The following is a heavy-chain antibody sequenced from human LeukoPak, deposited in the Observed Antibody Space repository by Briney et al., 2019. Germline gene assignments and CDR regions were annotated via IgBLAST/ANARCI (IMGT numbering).Heavy chain of an antibody. J-gene: IGHJ4*02. CDR2: IYYSGST. V-gene: IGHV4-61*01. Sequence: SETLSLTCTVSGGSVSSGSYYWSWIRQPPGKGLEWIGYIYYSGSTSYNPSLKSRVTISVDTSKNQFSLKLSSVTAADTAVYYCARVRIVGATTVDYWGQGTLVTVSS. CDR1: GGSVSSGSYY. CDR3: ARVRIVGATTVDY. D-gene: IGHD1-26*01.